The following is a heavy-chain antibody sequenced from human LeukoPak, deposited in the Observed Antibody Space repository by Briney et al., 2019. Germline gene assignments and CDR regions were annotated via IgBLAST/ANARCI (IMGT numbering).Heavy chain of an antibody. V-gene: IGHV4-4*02. CDR1: GGSINSINW. J-gene: IGHJ4*02. CDR3: ARNPRDGHTFDY. CDR2: MYHTGGF. Sequence: SETLSLTCAVSGGSINSINWWSWVRQPPGQGLEWIGEMYHTGGFNYNPSLKSRVTISLDKSQNQFSLRLSSVTAADTAVYYCARNPRDGHTFDYWGQGTLVTVSS.